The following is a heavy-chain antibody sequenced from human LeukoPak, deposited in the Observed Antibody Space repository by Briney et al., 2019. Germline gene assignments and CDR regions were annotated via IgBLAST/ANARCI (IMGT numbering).Heavy chain of an antibody. J-gene: IGHJ4*02. D-gene: IGHD6-13*01. V-gene: IGHV3-21*01. Sequence: GGSLRLSCAASGFTFSSYSLNWVRQAPGKGLEWVSSISSPSSYIYFADSVKGRFTISRDNAKNSLYQQMNSLRAEDTAVYYCARVPHYSSSWYFDYWGQGTLVTVSS. CDR3: ARVPHYSSSWYFDY. CDR2: ISSPSSYI. CDR1: GFTFSSYS.